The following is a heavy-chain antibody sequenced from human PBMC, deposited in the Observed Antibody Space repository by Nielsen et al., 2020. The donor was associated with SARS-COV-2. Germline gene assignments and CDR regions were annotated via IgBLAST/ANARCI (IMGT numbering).Heavy chain of an antibody. D-gene: IGHD3-10*01. CDR3: ARHLSGHDAFDI. J-gene: IGHJ3*02. CDR2: IYYSGST. Sequence: RQAPGKGLEWIGSIYYSGSTYYNPSLKSRVTISVDTSKNQFSLKLSSVTAADTAVYYCARHLSGHDAFDIWGQGTMVTVSS. V-gene: IGHV4-39*01.